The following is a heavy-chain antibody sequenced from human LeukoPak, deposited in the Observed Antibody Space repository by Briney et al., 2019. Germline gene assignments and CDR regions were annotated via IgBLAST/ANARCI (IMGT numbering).Heavy chain of an antibody. CDR1: GGSISSYY. J-gene: IGHJ5*02. CDR2: IYYSGST. Sequence: PSETLSLTCTVSGGSISSYYWSWIRQPSGKGLEWIGYIYYSGSTNYNPSLKSRVTISVDTSKNQFSLKLSSVTAADTAVYYCARDNYDFWSGPSINWFDPWGQGTLVTVSS. CDR3: ARDNYDFWSGPSINWFDP. D-gene: IGHD3-3*01. V-gene: IGHV4-59*01.